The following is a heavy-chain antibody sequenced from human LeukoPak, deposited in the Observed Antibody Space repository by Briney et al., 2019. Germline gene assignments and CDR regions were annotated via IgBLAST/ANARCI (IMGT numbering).Heavy chain of an antibody. CDR1: GYTFTGYY. Sequence: ASVKVSCKASGYTFTGYYMHWVRQAPGQGLEWMGWINPNSGATNYAQKFQGRVTMTRNTSISTAYMELSSLRSEDTDVYYCARNMVRGVRQVGYWGQGTLVTVSS. D-gene: IGHD3-10*01. CDR2: INPNSGAT. J-gene: IGHJ4*02. CDR3: ARNMVRGVRQVGY. V-gene: IGHV1-2*02.